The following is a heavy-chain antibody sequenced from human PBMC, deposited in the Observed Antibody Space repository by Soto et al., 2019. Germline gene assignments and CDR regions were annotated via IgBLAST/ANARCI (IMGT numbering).Heavy chain of an antibody. CDR3: ACLGVEIATIASCFDY. D-gene: IGHD2-21*01. CDR1: GYSFTSYW. Sequence: GESLKISYKGSGYSFTSYWIGWVRQTPGKGLGRVGISYPDDSDNRYSTSFERHVTTTAAKTNSTAYQQRRSLKASDTAKYYFACLGVEIATIASCFDYWGQGTLVTVSS. J-gene: IGHJ4*02. CDR2: SYPDDSDN. V-gene: IGHV5-51*01.